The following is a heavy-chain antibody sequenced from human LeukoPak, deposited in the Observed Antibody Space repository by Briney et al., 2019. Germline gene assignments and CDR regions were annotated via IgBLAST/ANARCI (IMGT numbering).Heavy chain of an antibody. CDR3: AREVDIAAAGTRWVAGTRRVYFDY. V-gene: IGHV4-34*01. J-gene: IGHJ4*02. D-gene: IGHD6-13*01. CDR2: INHSGST. CDR1: GGSFSGYY. Sequence: PSETLSLTCAVYGGSFSGYYWSWIRQPPGKGLEWIGEINHSGSTNYNPSLKSRVTISVDTSKNQFSLKLSSVTAADTAVYYCAREVDIAAAGTRWVAGTRRVYFDYWGQGTLVTVSS.